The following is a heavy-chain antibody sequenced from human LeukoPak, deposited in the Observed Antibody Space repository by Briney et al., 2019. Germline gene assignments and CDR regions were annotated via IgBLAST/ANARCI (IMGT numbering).Heavy chain of an antibody. J-gene: IGHJ3*02. CDR1: GYTFTSYG. V-gene: IGHV1-18*01. Sequence: ASVKVSCKASGYTFTSYGISWVRQAPGQGLEWMGWISAYNGNTNYAQKLQGRVTMTTDTSTSTAYMELRSLRSDDTAVYYCARDPQLGLRRGDAFDIWGQGTMVTVSS. CDR3: ARDPQLGLRRGDAFDI. CDR2: ISAYNGNT. D-gene: IGHD5-24*01.